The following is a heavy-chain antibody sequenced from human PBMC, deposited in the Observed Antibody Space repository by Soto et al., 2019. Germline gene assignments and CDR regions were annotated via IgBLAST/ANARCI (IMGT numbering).Heavy chain of an antibody. V-gene: IGHV3-33*01. J-gene: IGHJ6*03. D-gene: IGHD4-17*01. Sequence: GGSLRLSCAASGFTFSSYGMHWVRQAPGKGLEWVAVIWYDGSNKYYADSVKGRFTISRDNSKKTLYLQMNSLRAEDTAVYYCARVQPQDYGDLYYYYYYMDVWGKGTTVTVSS. CDR1: GFTFSSYG. CDR3: ARVQPQDYGDLYYYYYYMDV. CDR2: IWYDGSNK.